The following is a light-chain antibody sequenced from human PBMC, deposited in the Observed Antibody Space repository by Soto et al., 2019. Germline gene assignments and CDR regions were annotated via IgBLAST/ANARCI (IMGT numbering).Light chain of an antibody. CDR3: HQYQDSSPFP. J-gene: IGKJ3*01. CDR1: QSISTW. Sequence: TEPPSTLSAALGDRVTMTCRPSQSISTWLDWDQQKPGTAPKLLIYAASTLDSGVPSRFSGSRSGTEFTLTVSILQLEDFAVYYYHQYQDSSPFPFGQGTKVDIK. V-gene: IGKV1-5*03. CDR2: AAS.